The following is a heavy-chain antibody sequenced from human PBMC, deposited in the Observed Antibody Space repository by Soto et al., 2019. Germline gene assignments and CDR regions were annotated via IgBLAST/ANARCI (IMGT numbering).Heavy chain of an antibody. D-gene: IGHD6-13*01. Sequence: QVQLVESGGGVVQPGRSLRLSCAASGFAFSSDGMHWVRQAPGKGLEWVAVISYDGSKKYYADSVKGRFTVSRDNSKNTLYLQMNSLRAEDTAVYYCAKARSSSWTFDYWGQVTLVTVSS. CDR1: GFAFSSDG. CDR2: ISYDGSKK. CDR3: AKARSSSWTFDY. J-gene: IGHJ4*02. V-gene: IGHV3-30*18.